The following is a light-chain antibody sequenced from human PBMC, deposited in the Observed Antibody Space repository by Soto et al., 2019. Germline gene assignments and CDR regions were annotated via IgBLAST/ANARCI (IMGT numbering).Light chain of an antibody. CDR1: QSVSSY. CDR2: DAS. Sequence: EIVLTHSPATLSLSPGERATLSCRASQSVSSYLAWYQQKPGQAPRLLIYDASNRATGIPDRFSGSGSGTDFTLTISRLEPEDFAVYYCQQYGSSLWTFGQGTKVDIK. CDR3: QQYGSSLWT. V-gene: IGKV3-20*01. J-gene: IGKJ1*01.